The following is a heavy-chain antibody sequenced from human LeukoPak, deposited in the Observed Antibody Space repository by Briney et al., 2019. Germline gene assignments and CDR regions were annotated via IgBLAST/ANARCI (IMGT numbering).Heavy chain of an antibody. V-gene: IGHV3-7*01. D-gene: IGHD3-10*01. J-gene: IGHJ6*02. CDR2: IKQDGSEK. CDR1: GFTFSSYW. CDR3: ARDPVLWFGELLPQYYYGMDV. Sequence: QPGGSLRLSCAASGFTFSSYWMGWVRQAPGKGLEWVANIKQDGSEKYYVDSVKGRFTISRDNAKNSLYLQMNSLRAEDTAVYYCARDPVLWFGELLPQYYYGMDVWGQGTTVTVSS.